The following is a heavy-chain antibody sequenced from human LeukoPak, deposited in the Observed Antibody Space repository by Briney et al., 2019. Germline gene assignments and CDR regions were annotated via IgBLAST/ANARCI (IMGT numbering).Heavy chain of an antibody. J-gene: IGHJ4*02. V-gene: IGHV1-18*01. CDR1: GYTFTSYG. D-gene: IGHD2-2*01. Sequence: ASVKVSCKASGYTFTSYGISWVRQAPGQGLEWMGWISAYNGNTDYAQKLQGRVTMTTDTSTSTAYMELRSLRSDDTAVYYCARVPLGYCSSTSCYSPEIPLDYWGQGTLVTVSS. CDR3: ARVPLGYCSSTSCYSPEIPLDY. CDR2: ISAYNGNT.